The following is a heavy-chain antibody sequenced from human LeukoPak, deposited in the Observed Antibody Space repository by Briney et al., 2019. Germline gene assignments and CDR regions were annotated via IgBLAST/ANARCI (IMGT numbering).Heavy chain of an antibody. V-gene: IGHV4-59*01. D-gene: IGHD1-26*01. CDR1: GASISSDY. CDR2: IYYSGST. CDR3: ARDRWEPSSDWYFDL. Sequence: SETLSLTCTVSGASISSDYWNWIRQPPGKGLERIGFIYYSGSTTYNPSLKSRVTISVDTSKNQFSLKLSSVTAADTAVYYCARDRWEPSSDWYFDLWGRGTLVTVSS. J-gene: IGHJ2*01.